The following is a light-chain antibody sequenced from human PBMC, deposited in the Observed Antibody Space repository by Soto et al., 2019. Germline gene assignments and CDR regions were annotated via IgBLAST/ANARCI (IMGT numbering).Light chain of an antibody. Sequence: EVVMTHSPATLSVSPWEVVTLSCRANQGIGDTLAWYQHKPGQTPRLLIYDTSTRATGVPARFSGSRSGPDFTLTISNLQSEDFVLYYCQHYRGWPPVFGQGTKVDIK. CDR1: QGIGDT. CDR2: DTS. CDR3: QHYRGWPPV. J-gene: IGKJ2*01. V-gene: IGKV3-15*01.